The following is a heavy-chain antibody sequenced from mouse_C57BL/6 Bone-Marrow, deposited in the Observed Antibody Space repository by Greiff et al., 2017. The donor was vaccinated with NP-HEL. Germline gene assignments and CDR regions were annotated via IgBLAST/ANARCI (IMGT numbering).Heavy chain of an antibody. V-gene: IGHV1-58*01. CDR2: IYIGNGYT. CDR3: ARGYLPNLSWFAY. CDR1: GYTFTSYG. J-gene: IGHJ3*01. Sequence: EVKVVESGAELVRPGSSVKMSCKTSGYTFTSYGINWVKQRPGQGLEWIGYIYIGNGYTEYNEKFKGKATLTSDTSSSTAYMQLSSLTSEDSAIYFCARGYLPNLSWFAYWGQGTLVTVSA. D-gene: IGHD5-1*01.